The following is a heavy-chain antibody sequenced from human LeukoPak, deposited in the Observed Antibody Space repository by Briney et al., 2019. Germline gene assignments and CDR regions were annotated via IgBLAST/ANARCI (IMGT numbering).Heavy chain of an antibody. CDR1: GDSTSSSTYY. V-gene: IGHV4-39*01. CDR3: ARGGTLRTFDY. D-gene: IGHD3-16*01. J-gene: IGHJ4*02. Sequence: SETLSLTCTVSGDSTSSSTYYSGWIRQPPGKGLEWIGTIYYSGSTYYNPSLKSRVTISVDTSKNQFSLKLSSVTAADTAVYFCARGGTLRTFDYWGQGTLVTVSS. CDR2: IYYSGST.